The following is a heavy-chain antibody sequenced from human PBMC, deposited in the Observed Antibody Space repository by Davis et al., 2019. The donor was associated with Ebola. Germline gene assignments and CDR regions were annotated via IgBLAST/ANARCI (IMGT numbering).Heavy chain of an antibody. J-gene: IGHJ4*02. V-gene: IGHV3-30*02. CDR3: VKDQPRYDFWSGYYTDYFDY. Sequence: GESLKISCAASGFTFSSYGMHWVRQAPGKGLEWVAVIWYDGSNKYYADSVKGRFTISRDNSKNTLYLQMNSLRAEDTAVYYCVKDQPRYDFWSGYYTDYFDYWGQGTLVTVSS. CDR2: IWYDGSNK. CDR1: GFTFSSYG. D-gene: IGHD3-3*01.